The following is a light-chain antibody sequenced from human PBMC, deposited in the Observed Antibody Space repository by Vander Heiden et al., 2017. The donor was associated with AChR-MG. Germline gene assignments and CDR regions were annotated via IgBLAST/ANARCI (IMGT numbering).Light chain of an antibody. CDR1: SLRSYY. CDR3: NSRDSSGNHLEV. Sequence: SSELTQDPAVSVALGQTVRITCQGDSLRSYYASWYQQKPGQAPVLVIYGKNNRPSGIPDRFPGSSSGNTASLTITGAQAEDEADYYCNSRDSSGNHLEVFGTGTKVTVL. J-gene: IGLJ1*01. V-gene: IGLV3-19*01. CDR2: GKN.